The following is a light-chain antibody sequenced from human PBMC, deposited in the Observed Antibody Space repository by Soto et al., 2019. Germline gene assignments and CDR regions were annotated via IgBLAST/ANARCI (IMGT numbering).Light chain of an antibody. CDR3: GSFTSASTRV. Sequence: QSALTQPASVSGSPGQSITISCTGTRSDVGTYNFVSWYQQHPGKAPKVLIYGVSNRPSGVSDRFSGSRSGNTASLTISGLQHDDEAVYYGGSFTSASTRVFGTGTKLTVL. J-gene: IGLJ1*01. V-gene: IGLV2-14*03. CDR2: GVS. CDR1: RSDVGTYNF.